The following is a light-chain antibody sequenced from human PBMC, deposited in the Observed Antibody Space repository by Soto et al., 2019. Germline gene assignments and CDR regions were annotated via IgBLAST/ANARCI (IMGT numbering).Light chain of an antibody. CDR1: SSDVGGYNY. V-gene: IGLV2-14*01. CDR3: SSYTRSSTPYV. J-gene: IGLJ1*01. CDR2: EVS. Sequence: QSVLTQPASVSGSPGQSVTISCTGTSSDVGGYNYVSWYQQHPGKAPKLMIYEVSNRPSGVSNRFSGSKSGNTASLTISGRHADEEEGYYYSSYTRSSTPYVFGTGTKLTVL.